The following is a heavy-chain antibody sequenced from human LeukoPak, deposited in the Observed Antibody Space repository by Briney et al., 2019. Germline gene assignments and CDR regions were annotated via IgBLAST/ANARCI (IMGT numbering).Heavy chain of an antibody. CDR2: INSSGSTI. Sequence: PGGSLRLSCAASGFTFCSYEMNWVRQAPGKGLEWVSYINSSGSTIHYADSVKRRFNISRHSAKNSLYLQMNSLRDEETAVYYCARGRTYGLGGDDWGQGTLVTVSS. V-gene: IGHV3-48*03. J-gene: IGHJ4*02. CDR1: GFTFCSYE. CDR3: ARGRTYGLGGDD. D-gene: IGHD3-10*01.